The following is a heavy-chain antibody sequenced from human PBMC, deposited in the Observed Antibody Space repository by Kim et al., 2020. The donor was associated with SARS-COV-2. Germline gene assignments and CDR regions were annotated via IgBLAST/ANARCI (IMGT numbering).Heavy chain of an antibody. V-gene: IGHV3-23*01. D-gene: IGHD2-21*01. CDR2: ISGGVVNK. J-gene: IGHJ6*02. CDR1: GFTFDTYA. Sequence: GGSLRLSCVASGFTFDTYAMSWVRQAPGKGLEWVSVISGGVVNKFYADSVRGRFTISRDNSKNMLYLQMNSLRDEDTALYYCAKMVIMDGYNYFYYYAMDVWGQGTTVTVSS. CDR3: AKMVIMDGYNYFYYYAMDV.